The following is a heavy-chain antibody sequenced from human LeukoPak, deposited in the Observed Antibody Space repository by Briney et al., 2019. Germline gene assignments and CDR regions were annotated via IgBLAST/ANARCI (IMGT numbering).Heavy chain of an antibody. CDR1: GYTFTSYY. V-gene: IGHV1-46*01. D-gene: IGHD3-22*01. Sequence: GASVKVSCKASGYTFTSYYMHWVRQAPGQGLEWMGIINPSGGSTSYAQKFQGRVTMTRDTSTSTVYMELSSLRSEDTAVYYRARATYYYDSSGTYYFDYWGQGTLVTVSS. CDR2: INPSGGST. J-gene: IGHJ4*02. CDR3: ARATYYYDSSGTYYFDY.